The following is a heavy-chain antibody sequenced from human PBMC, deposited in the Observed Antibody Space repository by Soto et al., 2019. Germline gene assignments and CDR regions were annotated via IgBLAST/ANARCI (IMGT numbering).Heavy chain of an antibody. J-gene: IGHJ3*02. CDR1: GFTFSSYG. CDR3: ARDQGGLRPFDI. V-gene: IGHV3-33*01. CDR2: IWYDGSNK. Sequence: GGSLRLSCAASGFTFSSYGMHWVRQAPGKGLEWVAVIWYDGSNKYYADSVKGRFTISRDNSKNTLYLQMNSLRAEDTAVYYCARDQGGLRPFDIWGQGTMVTVSS. D-gene: IGHD2-15*01.